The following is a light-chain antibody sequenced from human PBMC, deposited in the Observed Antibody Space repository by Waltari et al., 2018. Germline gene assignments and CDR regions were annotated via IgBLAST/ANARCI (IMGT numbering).Light chain of an antibody. J-gene: IGKJ4*01. Sequence: EIVMTQSPATLSVSPGDRATLSCRASQSVSSNLAWYQQKPGQAPRFLIHGTSTRATGIPARFSGSGSATEFTLTISSLQSEDFAVYYCQQYNNWPPTFGGGTKVEIK. CDR1: QSVSSN. CDR3: QQYNNWPPT. CDR2: GTS. V-gene: IGKV3-15*01.